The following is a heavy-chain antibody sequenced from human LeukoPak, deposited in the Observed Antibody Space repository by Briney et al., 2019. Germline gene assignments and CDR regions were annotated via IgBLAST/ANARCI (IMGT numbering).Heavy chain of an antibody. J-gene: IGHJ4*02. CDR2: IIPILGTA. CDR3: ARDDFDGAINY. CDR1: GGTFSSYT. V-gene: IGHV1-69*08. Sequence: SVKVSCKASGGTFSSYTISWVRQAPGQELEWMGTIIPILGTANYAQKFQGRVTIIADKSTGTAYMELSRLKSEDTAVYYCARDDFDGAINYWGQGTLVTVSS. D-gene: IGHD4-17*01.